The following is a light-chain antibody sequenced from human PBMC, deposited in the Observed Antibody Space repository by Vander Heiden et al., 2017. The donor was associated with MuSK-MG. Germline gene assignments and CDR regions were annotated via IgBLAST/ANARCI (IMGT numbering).Light chain of an antibody. CDR3: SSYTTSNTLL. Sequence: QSALTQPAPVSGSPGQSITISCTGTINDVGAYNYVSWYQQHPGDAPKLLIFDVSDRPSGVSNRFSGSKSGNTASLTISGLQAEDEADYYCSSYTTSNTLLFGTGTKVSVL. J-gene: IGLJ1*01. CDR2: DVS. CDR1: INDVGAYNY. V-gene: IGLV2-14*03.